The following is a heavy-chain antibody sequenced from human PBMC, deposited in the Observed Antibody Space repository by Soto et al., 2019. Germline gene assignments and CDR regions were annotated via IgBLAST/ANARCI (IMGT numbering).Heavy chain of an antibody. Sequence: QVQLQESGPGLVKPSETLSLTCTVSGGSVSSGSYYWSWIRQPPGKGLEWIGYIYYSGSTNYNPSLKSRVTIPVDTSKNQFSLKLSSVTAADTAVYYCARDRIAAAGSGGWFDPWGQGTLVTVSS. CDR3: ARDRIAAAGSGGWFDP. J-gene: IGHJ5*02. V-gene: IGHV4-61*01. CDR2: IYYSGST. D-gene: IGHD6-13*01. CDR1: GGSVSSGSYY.